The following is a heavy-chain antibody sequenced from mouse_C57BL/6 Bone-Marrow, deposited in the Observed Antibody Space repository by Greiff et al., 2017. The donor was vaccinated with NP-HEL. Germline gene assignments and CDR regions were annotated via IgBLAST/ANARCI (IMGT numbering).Heavy chain of an antibody. V-gene: IGHV5-6*01. CDR1: GFTFSSYG. CDR3: ARHYYSNYFDY. CDR2: ISSGGSYT. J-gene: IGHJ2*01. D-gene: IGHD2-5*01. Sequence: EVKLMESGGDLVKPGGSLKLSCAASGFTFSSYGMSWVRQTPDKRLAWVATISSGGSYTYYPDSVKGRFTISRDNAKNNLYLQMSSLKSEDTAMYYCARHYYSNYFDYWGQGTTLTVSS.